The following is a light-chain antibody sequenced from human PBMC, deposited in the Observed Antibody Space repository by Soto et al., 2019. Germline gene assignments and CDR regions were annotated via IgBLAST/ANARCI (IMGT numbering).Light chain of an antibody. J-gene: IGLJ3*02. CDR1: SSNIGTDYD. Sequence: QSVLTQPPSVSGAPGQRVTISCNGRSSNIGTDYDVHWYRHLPGKAPKLIIYGNNNRPSGVPDRFSGSKSGTSASLAVTGLQAEDEADYYCQSYDNSMSNWVFGGGTKVTVL. CDR2: GNN. V-gene: IGLV1-40*01. CDR3: QSYDNSMSNWV.